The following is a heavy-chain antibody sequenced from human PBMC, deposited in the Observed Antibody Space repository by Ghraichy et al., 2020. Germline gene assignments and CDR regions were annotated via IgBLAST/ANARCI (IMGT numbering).Heavy chain of an antibody. CDR1: GFTFSSYW. CDR2: IKQDGSEK. D-gene: IGHD2-15*01. J-gene: IGHJ6*03. Sequence: GSLRLSCAASGFTFSSYWMSWVRQAPGKGLEWVANIKQDGSEKYYVDSVKGRFTISRDNAKNSLYLQMNSLRAEDTAVYYCARDVRVGSCSGGSCRYEYYMDVWGKGTTVTVSS. V-gene: IGHV3-7*03. CDR3: ARDVRVGSCSGGSCRYEYYMDV.